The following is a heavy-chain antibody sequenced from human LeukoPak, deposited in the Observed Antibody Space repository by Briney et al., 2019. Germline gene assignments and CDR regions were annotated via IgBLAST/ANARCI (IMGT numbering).Heavy chain of an antibody. CDR2: IYYSGST. V-gene: IGHV4-39*01. Sequence: SETLSLTCTVSGGSISSSSYYWGGIRQPPGKGLEWIGSIYYSGSTYYNPSLKSRVTISVDTSKNQFSLKLSSVTAADTAVYYCARQDDSSGFYYWGQGTLVTVSS. CDR1: GGSISSSSYY. J-gene: IGHJ4*02. D-gene: IGHD3-22*01. CDR3: ARQDDSSGFYY.